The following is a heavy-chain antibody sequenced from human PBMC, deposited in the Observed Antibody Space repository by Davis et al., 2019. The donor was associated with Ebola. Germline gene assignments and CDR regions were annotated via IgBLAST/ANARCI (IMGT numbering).Heavy chain of an antibody. D-gene: IGHD6-19*01. CDR3: AREGVTSGRAGSFDY. V-gene: IGHV3-43*01. J-gene: IGHJ4*01. Sequence: PGGSLRLSCAASGFAFADYNMHWVRQGPGKGLEWVSLISWDGVRTYYADSVKGRFTISRNDPRNTVDLQMNSLRADDTAVYYCAREGVTSGRAGSFDYWGHGALVTVSS. CDR1: GFAFADYN. CDR2: ISWDGVRT.